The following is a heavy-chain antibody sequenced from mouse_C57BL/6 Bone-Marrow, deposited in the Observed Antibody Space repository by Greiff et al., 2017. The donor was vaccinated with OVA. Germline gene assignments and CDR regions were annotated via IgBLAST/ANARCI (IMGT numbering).Heavy chain of an antibody. D-gene: IGHD2-1*01. CDR1: GFTFSDYY. CDR3: ARRKGNYWYFDV. V-gene: IGHV5-12*01. J-gene: IGHJ1*03. CDR2: ISNGGGST. Sequence: EVQGVESGGGLVQPGGSLKLSCAASGFTFSDYYMYWVRQTPEKRLEWVAYISNGGGSTYYPDTVKGRFTISRDNAKNTLYLQMSRLKSEDTAMYYCARRKGNYWYFDVWGTGTTVTVSS.